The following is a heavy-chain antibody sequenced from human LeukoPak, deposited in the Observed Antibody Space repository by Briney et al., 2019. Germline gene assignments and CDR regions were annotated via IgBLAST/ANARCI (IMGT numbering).Heavy chain of an antibody. Sequence: PSETLSLTCAVYGGSFSGYYWSWIRQPPGKGLEWIGEINHSGSTNYNPSLKSRVTISVDTSKNQFSLKLSSVTAADTAVYYCARKRQQLVRTLRVPEASFSDYWGQGTLVTVSS. D-gene: IGHD6-13*01. CDR1: GGSFSGYY. CDR2: INHSGST. J-gene: IGHJ4*02. CDR3: ARKRQQLVRTLRVPEASFSDY. V-gene: IGHV4-34*01.